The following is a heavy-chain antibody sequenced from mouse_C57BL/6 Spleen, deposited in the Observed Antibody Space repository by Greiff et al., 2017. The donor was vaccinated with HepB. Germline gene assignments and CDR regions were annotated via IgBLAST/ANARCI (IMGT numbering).Heavy chain of an antibody. CDR3: ARDAYGSSYKDYFDY. CDR2: ISDGGSYT. Sequence: EVKLMESGGGLVKPGGSLKLSCAASGFTFSSYAMSWVRQTPEKRLEWVATISDGGSYTYYPDNVKGRFTISRDNAKNNLYLQMSHLKSEDTAMYYCARDAYGSSYKDYFDYWGQGTTLTVSS. D-gene: IGHD1-1*01. V-gene: IGHV5-4*01. CDR1: GFTFSSYA. J-gene: IGHJ2*01.